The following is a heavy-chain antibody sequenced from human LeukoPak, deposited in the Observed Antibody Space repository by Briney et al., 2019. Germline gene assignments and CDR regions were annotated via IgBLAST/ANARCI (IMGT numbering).Heavy chain of an antibody. CDR3: AKRYDYVWGSYRPTGG. CDR1: GFTFSSYG. Sequence: GGSLRLSCAASGFTFSSYGMSWVRQAPGKGLEWVSAISGSGGSTYYADSVKGRFTISRDNSKNTLYLQMNSLRAEDTAVYYCAKRYDYVWGSYRPTGGWGQGTLVTVSS. J-gene: IGHJ4*02. V-gene: IGHV3-23*01. CDR2: ISGSGGST. D-gene: IGHD3-16*02.